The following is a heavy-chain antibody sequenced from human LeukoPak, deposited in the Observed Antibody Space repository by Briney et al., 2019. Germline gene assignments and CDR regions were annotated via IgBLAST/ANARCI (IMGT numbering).Heavy chain of an antibody. V-gene: IGHV5-51*01. CDR1: GYSFSDYW. D-gene: IGHD6-13*01. CDR2: IYPGDSDT. Sequence: GESLKISCKGSGYSFSDYWIVWVRQMPGKGLECMGIIYPGDSDTRYSPSFQGQVTISANKSTSTAYLQWSSLKASDTAMYYCARLGEDVIAAAGTSLEYGMDVWGQGTTVTVSS. J-gene: IGHJ6*02. CDR3: ARLGEDVIAAAGTSLEYGMDV.